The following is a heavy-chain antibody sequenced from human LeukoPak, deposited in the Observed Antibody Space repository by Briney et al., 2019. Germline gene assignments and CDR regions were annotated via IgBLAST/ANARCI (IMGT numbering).Heavy chain of an antibody. Sequence: GGSLRLSCAASGFTFSSYAMSWVRQAPGKGLEWVSCIGSGVRTYDADSVKGRFTISSNNTKNTLYLQSISLRAEDTAKYYCAKGCINTSCADGRWFDPWGQGTLVTVSS. CDR3: AKGCINTSCADGRWFDP. D-gene: IGHD2-2*01. J-gene: IGHJ5*02. CDR2: IGSGVRT. CDR1: GFTFSSYA. V-gene: IGHV3-23*01.